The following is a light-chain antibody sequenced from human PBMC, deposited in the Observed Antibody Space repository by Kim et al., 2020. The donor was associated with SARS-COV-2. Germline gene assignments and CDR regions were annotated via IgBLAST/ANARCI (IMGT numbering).Light chain of an antibody. V-gene: IGLV2-8*01. CDR3: HSYAGNNVWV. CDR1: SSDVGNYNS. Sequence: QSALTQPPSASGSPGQSVTISCTGTSSDVGNYNSVSWYQQHPGKAPKLLIYEVINRPSGIPDRFSASKSGNTASLTVSGLQTEDEADYYCHSYAGNNVWVFGGGTQLTVL. CDR2: EVI. J-gene: IGLJ3*02.